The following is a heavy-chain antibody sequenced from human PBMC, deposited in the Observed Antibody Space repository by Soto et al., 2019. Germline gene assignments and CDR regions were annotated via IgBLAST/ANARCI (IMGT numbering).Heavy chain of an antibody. Sequence: GGSLRLSCAASGFTFSSYAMHWVRQAPGKGLEWVAVISYDGSNKYYADSVKGRFTISRDNSKNTLYLQMNSLRAEDTAVYYCARDPGVWGDRPDYYFDYWGQGTLVTVSS. CDR1: GFTFSSYA. D-gene: IGHD2-8*01. V-gene: IGHV3-30-3*01. J-gene: IGHJ4*02. CDR2: ISYDGSNK. CDR3: ARDPGVWGDRPDYYFDY.